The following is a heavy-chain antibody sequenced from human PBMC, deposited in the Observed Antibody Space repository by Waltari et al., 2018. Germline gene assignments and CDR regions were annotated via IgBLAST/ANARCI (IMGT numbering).Heavy chain of an antibody. Sequence: QVQLQESGPGLVKPSQTLSLTCTVSGGSISSGSYYWSWIRQPAGKGLAGLGRSYTSGRTTSNPPTKSRFTRPEDTSKNQFSRKLRSGTAADTAVYYCARAHGVVPAAPPLYFDYWGQGTLVTVSS. CDR3: ARAHGVVPAAPPLYFDY. D-gene: IGHD2-2*01. CDR1: GGSISSGSYY. CDR2: SYTSGRT. V-gene: IGHV4-61*02. J-gene: IGHJ4*02.